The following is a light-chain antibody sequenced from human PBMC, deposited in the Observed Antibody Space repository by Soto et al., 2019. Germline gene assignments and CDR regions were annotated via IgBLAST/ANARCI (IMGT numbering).Light chain of an antibody. J-gene: IGKJ1*01. Sequence: DIQMTQSPSTLSASVGDRVTITCRASQSVGSWLAWYQQKPGKAPKLLIYKASSLESGVPSRFSGSGSGTEFSLTIISLQPDDFASYHYQQYGSTFPWTFGQGTKVEI. CDR1: QSVGSW. CDR2: KAS. CDR3: QQYGSTFPWT. V-gene: IGKV1-5*03.